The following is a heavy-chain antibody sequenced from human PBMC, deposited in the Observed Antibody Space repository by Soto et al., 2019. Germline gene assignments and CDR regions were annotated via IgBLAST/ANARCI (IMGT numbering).Heavy chain of an antibody. J-gene: IGHJ6*04. V-gene: IGHV3-21*01. CDR3: ATHGILGSRSYYKDFHGIEV. D-gene: IGHD3-10*01. CDR2: IDSYSNFI. CDR1: GFTFSRYS. Sequence: PGGSLRLSCAASGFTFSRYSMNWVRQAPGKGLEWVSSIDSYSNFIYYADSVKGRFIISRDNARNSLFLQMSSLRAEDTAVYYCATHGILGSRSYYKDFHGIEVCGKGTTVSSPQ.